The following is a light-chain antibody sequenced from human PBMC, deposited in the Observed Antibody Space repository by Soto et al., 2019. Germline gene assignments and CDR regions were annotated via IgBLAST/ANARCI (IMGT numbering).Light chain of an antibody. CDR2: DAS. Sequence: DIQMTQSPSSLSASVGDRVTITCRASQGVSSYLAWYQQKPGKAPKLLIYDASSLESGVPSRFSGSGSGTEFTLTISSLQPDDFATYYCQQYGTYLWTFGQGTKVDIK. CDR1: QGVSSY. CDR3: QQYGTYLWT. V-gene: IGKV1-5*01. J-gene: IGKJ1*01.